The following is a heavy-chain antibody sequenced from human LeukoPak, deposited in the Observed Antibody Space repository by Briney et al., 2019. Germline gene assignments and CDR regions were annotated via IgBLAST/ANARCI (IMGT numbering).Heavy chain of an antibody. V-gene: IGHV1-2*06. J-gene: IGHJ5*02. Sequence: ASVKVSCKASGYTLTAYYIYWVRQAPGQGLEWMGRINPNSGGTDYAQNFQGRVTMTRDTSISTAYMEMSRLRSDDTAVYYCARGYCSGGTCYLVENWLDPWGQGTLVTVSS. D-gene: IGHD2-15*01. CDR1: GYTLTAYY. CDR2: INPNSGGT. CDR3: ARGYCSGGTCYLVENWLDP.